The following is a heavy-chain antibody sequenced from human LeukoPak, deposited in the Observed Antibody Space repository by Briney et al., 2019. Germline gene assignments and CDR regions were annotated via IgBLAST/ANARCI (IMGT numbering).Heavy chain of an antibody. CDR3: AREGYYYGSGVWGGRVAFDY. J-gene: IGHJ4*02. CDR1: GFTFSSYW. CDR2: IKQDGSVK. D-gene: IGHD3-10*01. Sequence: PGGSLRLSCAASGFTFSSYWMSWVRQAPGKGLEWVANIKQDGSVKYYVDSVKGRFTISRDNAKNSLYLQMNSLRAEDTAVYYCAREGYYYGSGVWGGRVAFDYWGQGTLVTVSS. V-gene: IGHV3-7*01.